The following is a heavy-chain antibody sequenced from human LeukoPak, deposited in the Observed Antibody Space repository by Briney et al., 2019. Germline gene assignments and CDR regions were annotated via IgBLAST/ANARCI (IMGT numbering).Heavy chain of an antibody. V-gene: IGHV3-53*01. J-gene: IGHJ4*02. CDR1: GFTVSNKY. CDR2: IYSGGST. Sequence: PGGSLRLSCAASGFTVSNKYMSWVRQAPGKGLEWVSVIYSGGSTYYADSVKGRFTISRDNSQNTLHLQMNSLRVEDTAVYSCASRPSGDYPYFDYWGPGTLVTVSS. CDR3: ASRPSGDYPYFDY. D-gene: IGHD4-17*01.